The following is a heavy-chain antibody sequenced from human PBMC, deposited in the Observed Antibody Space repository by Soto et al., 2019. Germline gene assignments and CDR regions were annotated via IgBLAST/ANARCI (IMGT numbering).Heavy chain of an antibody. CDR3: ARATKAYSYGRGGGAFDI. CDR2: IIPIFGTA. V-gene: IGHV1-69*06. Sequence: QVQLVQSGAEVKKPGSSVKVSCKASGGTFSSYAISWVRQAPGQGLEWMGGIIPIFGTANYAQKFQGRVTITADKSTSTAYMELSSLRSEDTDVYYCARATKAYSYGRGGGAFDIWGQGKMVTVSS. CDR1: GGTFSSYA. D-gene: IGHD5-18*01. J-gene: IGHJ3*02.